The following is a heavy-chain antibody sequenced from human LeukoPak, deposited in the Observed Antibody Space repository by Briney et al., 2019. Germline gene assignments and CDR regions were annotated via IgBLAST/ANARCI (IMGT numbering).Heavy chain of an antibody. D-gene: IGHD3-10*01. J-gene: IGHJ4*02. CDR3: ARRGDYSDY. CDR1: GFTFTTYG. CDR2: ISYNGGYR. Sequence: PGGSLRLSCTASGFTFTTYGLHWVRQAPGKGLEWVAVISYNGGYRHYADSVKGRFTISRDNAKNTLYLQMNSLRAEDTAVYYCARRGDYSDYWGQGTLVTVSS. V-gene: IGHV3-33*05.